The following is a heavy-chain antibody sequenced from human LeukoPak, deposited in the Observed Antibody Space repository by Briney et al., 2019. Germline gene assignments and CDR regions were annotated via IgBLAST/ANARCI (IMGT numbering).Heavy chain of an antibody. CDR3: ARVSGYDWESFYDY. D-gene: IGHD5-12*01. CDR1: GGSISSYY. Sequence: PSETLSLTCTVSGGSISSYYWSWTRQPPGKGLEWIGYIYYSGSANYNPSLKSRVTISVDTSKNQFSLKLSSVTAADTAMYYCARVSGYDWESFYDYWGQGSLVTVSS. J-gene: IGHJ4*02. V-gene: IGHV4-59*01. CDR2: IYYSGSA.